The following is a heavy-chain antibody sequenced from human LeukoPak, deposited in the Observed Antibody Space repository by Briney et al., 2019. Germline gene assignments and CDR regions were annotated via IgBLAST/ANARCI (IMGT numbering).Heavy chain of an antibody. V-gene: IGHV3-13*01. Sequence: GGSLRLSCAASGFTFSTYDMHWVRQTTGKGLEWVSAIGTAGDTYYPGSVRGRFTISRENAKNSLYLQMNSLRAGDTAVYYCARGILGALYMDVWGKGTTVTVSS. CDR3: ARGILGALYMDV. D-gene: IGHD1-26*01. CDR1: GFTFSTYD. J-gene: IGHJ6*03. CDR2: IGTAGDT.